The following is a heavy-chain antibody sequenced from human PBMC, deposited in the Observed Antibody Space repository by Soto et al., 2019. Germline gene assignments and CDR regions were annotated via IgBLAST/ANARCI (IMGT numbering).Heavy chain of an antibody. D-gene: IGHD3-22*01. CDR3: ARAGTYYYDSSGYFYFDY. J-gene: IGHJ4*02. Sequence: SETLSLTCTVSGGSISSYYWSWIRQPAGKGLEWIGRIYTGGSTNYNPSVKSRVTMSVDTSKNQFSLKLSSLTAADTAVYYCARAGTYYYDSSGYFYFDYWGQGTLVTVSS. V-gene: IGHV4-4*07. CDR1: GGSISSYY. CDR2: IYTGGST.